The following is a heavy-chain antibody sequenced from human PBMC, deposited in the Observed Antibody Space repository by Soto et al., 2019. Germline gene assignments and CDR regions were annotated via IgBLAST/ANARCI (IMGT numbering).Heavy chain of an antibody. J-gene: IGHJ4*02. CDR1: GYTFTSYD. V-gene: IGHV1-8*02. CDR2: VTPRNGDT. D-gene: IGHD2-8*02. CDR3: ARGGSYWARRHYFDS. Sequence: GASVKVSCKASGYTFTSYDINWVRQAAGQGPEWMGSVTPRNGDTAFAQKYQGRVTVTSNTSMSTVYMELSNLRSADTAVYYCARGGSYWARRHYFDSWGQGTLVTVSS.